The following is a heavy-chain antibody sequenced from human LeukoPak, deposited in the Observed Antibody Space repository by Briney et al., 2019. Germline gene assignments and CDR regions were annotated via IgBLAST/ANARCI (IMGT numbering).Heavy chain of an antibody. J-gene: IGHJ5*02. V-gene: IGHV3-30*18. Sequence: GRSLRLSCAASGFTFSSYGMHWVRQAPGRGLEWVAVISSDGGNKYYGDSVKGRFTISRDNSKNTLYLQMNSPRAEDTAVYYCAKNYGDYAGRPRWFDPWGQGTLVTVSS. D-gene: IGHD4-17*01. CDR2: ISSDGGNK. CDR3: AKNYGDYAGRPRWFDP. CDR1: GFTFSSYG.